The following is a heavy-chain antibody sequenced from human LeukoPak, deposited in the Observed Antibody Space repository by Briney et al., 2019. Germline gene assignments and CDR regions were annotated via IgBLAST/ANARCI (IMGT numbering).Heavy chain of an antibody. CDR3: AKDGIGWYYFDY. D-gene: IGHD6-19*01. J-gene: IGHJ4*02. Sequence: LETLSLTCSVSGGSIFSHYWTWIRQPPGKGLEWFGYIHYSGSTKYNPSLKSRVTISLDTSNIQFSLRLSSVTAADTAVYYCAKDGIGWYYFDYGGQGTLVTVS. CDR1: GGSIFSHY. V-gene: IGHV4-59*11. CDR2: IHYSGST.